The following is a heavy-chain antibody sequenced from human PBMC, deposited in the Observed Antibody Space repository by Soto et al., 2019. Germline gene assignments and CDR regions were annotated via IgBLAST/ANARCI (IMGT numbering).Heavy chain of an antibody. J-gene: IGHJ4*02. CDR2: ISGSGGST. D-gene: IGHD1-20*01. CDR1: GFTFSSYA. Sequence: GGSLRLSCAASGFTFSSYAMSWVRQALGKGLEWVSAISGSGGSTYYADSVKGRFTISRDNSKNTLYLQMNSLRAEDTAVYYCAKFITGTPREDYWGQGTLVTVSS. V-gene: IGHV3-23*01. CDR3: AKFITGTPREDY.